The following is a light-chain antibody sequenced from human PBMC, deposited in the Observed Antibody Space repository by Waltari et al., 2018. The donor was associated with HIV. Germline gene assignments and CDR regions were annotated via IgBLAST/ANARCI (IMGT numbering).Light chain of an antibody. CDR1: STYFSTYQL. CDR2: EVS. Sequence: QSALTQPHSVSGSPGQSITIPCTRTSTYFSTYQLVPWYQQHPGKAPKLMIYEVSKRPSGVSDRFSGSKSGDTASLTISGLQAEDEADYYCCSYVSNVIFGGGTKLTVL. CDR3: CSYVSNVI. J-gene: IGLJ2*01. V-gene: IGLV2-23*02.